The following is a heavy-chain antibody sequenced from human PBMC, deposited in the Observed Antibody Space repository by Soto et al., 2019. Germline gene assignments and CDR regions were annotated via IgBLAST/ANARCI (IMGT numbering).Heavy chain of an antibody. CDR2: ISAYDGKT. V-gene: IGHV1-18*01. D-gene: IGHD6-13*01. J-gene: IGHJ6*02. CDR3: ARGGDMEAAVAKSEYYYGMDF. CDR1: GYTFNTYG. Sequence: GASVKVSCKTSGYTFNTYGINWVRQAPGQGLELMGWISAYDGKTTYAEKFQGRVTLTTDTSTSTAYMELRSLRSDDTAIYYCARGGDMEAAVAKSEYYYGMDFWGQGTTVTVSS.